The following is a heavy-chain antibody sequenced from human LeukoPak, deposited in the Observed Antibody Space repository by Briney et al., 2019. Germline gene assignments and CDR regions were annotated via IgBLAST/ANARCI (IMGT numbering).Heavy chain of an antibody. CDR2: IWYDGSNK. J-gene: IGHJ4*02. V-gene: IGHV3-33*01. CDR3: ATQAPYYYDTPGLD. D-gene: IGHD3-22*01. Sequence: PGGSLRLSCAASGFTFSSYGMHWVRQAPGKGLEWVAVIWYDGSNKYYADSVKGRFTISRDNSKNTLYLQMNSLRAEDTAVYYCATQAPYYYDTPGLDWGQGTLVTVSS. CDR1: GFTFSSYG.